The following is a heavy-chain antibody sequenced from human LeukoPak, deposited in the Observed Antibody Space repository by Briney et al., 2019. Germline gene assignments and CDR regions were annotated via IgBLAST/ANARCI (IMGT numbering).Heavy chain of an antibody. CDR3: AKDQTQWLLRAPGDY. V-gene: IGHV3-30*18. CDR1: GFTFSSYG. CDR2: ISYDGSNK. J-gene: IGHJ4*02. D-gene: IGHD6-19*01. Sequence: GRSLRLSCAASGFTFSSYGMHWVRQAPGKGLEWVAVISYDGSNKYYADSVKGRFTISRDNSKNTLYLQMNSLRAEDTAVYYCAKDQTQWLLRAPGDYWGQGTLVTVSS.